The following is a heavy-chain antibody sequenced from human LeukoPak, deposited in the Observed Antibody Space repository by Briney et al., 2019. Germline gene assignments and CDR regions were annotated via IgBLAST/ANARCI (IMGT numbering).Heavy chain of an antibody. CDR1: GGSISSYY. J-gene: IGHJ4*02. Sequence: SETLSLTCTVSGGSISSYYWSWIRQPPGKGLEWIGYIYYSGSTNYNPSLKSRVTISVDTSKNQFSLKLSSVIAADTAVYYCARGAGSGYSPFDYWGQGTLVTVSS. CDR3: ARGAGSGYSPFDY. CDR2: IYYSGST. D-gene: IGHD3-22*01. V-gene: IGHV4-59*01.